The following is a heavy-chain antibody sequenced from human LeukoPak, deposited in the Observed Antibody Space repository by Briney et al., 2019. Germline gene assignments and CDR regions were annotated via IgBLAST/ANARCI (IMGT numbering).Heavy chain of an antibody. J-gene: IGHJ4*02. V-gene: IGHV4-59*01. CDR1: GGSISSYS. Sequence: SSETLSLTCTVSGGSISSYSWTWIRQPPGKGLEWIGHIFDSGSTNYNPSLKSRVTISVDTSKNQFSLKPSSVTAADTAVYYCARESTMVRGVIIDWGQGTLVTVSS. CDR2: IFDSGST. CDR3: ARESTMVRGVIID. D-gene: IGHD3-10*01.